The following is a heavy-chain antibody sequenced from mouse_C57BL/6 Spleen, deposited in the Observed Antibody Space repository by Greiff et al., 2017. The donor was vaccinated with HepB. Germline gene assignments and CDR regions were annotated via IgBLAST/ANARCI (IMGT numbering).Heavy chain of an antibody. CDR3: ASITTVVKL. V-gene: IGHV1-50*01. CDR2: IDPSDSYT. Sequence: QVQLQQPGAELVKPGASVKLSCKASGYTFTSYWMQWVKQRPGQGLEWIGEIDPSDSYTNYNQKFKGKATLTVDTSSSTAYMQLSSLTSEDSAVYYCASITTVVKLWSQGTTLTVSS. CDR1: GYTFTSYW. J-gene: IGHJ2*01. D-gene: IGHD1-1*01.